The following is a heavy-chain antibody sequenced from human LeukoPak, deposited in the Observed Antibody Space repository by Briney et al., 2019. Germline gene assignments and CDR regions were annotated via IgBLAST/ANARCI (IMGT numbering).Heavy chain of an antibody. J-gene: IGHJ1*01. Sequence: PGGSLRLSCAASGFTFSSYWMHWVRQAPGKGLVWVSRINSDGSTTTYADSVRGRFTISRDNAENTLYLQMNSLRAEDTAVYYCARVLYSSGFYQHWGQGTLVTVSS. CDR3: ARVLYSSGFYQH. CDR1: GFTFSSYW. CDR2: INSDGSTT. D-gene: IGHD3-22*01. V-gene: IGHV3-74*01.